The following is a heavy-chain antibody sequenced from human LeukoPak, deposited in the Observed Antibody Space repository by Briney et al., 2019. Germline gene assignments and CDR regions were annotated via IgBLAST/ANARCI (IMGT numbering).Heavy chain of an antibody. CDR3: APLDSNDAISFAY. Sequence: GGSLRLSCAASGFTFSTHIMNWVRQAPGKGLEWLSYISSSSSSIYYAESVRGRFTISRDNAKNSLYLQMNSLRVEDTAVYYCAPLDSNDAISFAYWGQGTLVTVSS. D-gene: IGHD1-1*01. J-gene: IGHJ4*02. CDR2: ISSSSSSI. CDR1: GFTFSTHI. V-gene: IGHV3-48*01.